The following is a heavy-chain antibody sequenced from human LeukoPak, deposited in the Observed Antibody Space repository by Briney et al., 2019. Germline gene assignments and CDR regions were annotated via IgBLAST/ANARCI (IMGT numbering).Heavy chain of an antibody. Sequence: GGSLRLSCAASGFTFSSYWMSWVRQAPGKGLEWVANIKQDGSEKYYVDSVKGRFTTSRDNAKNSLYLQMNSLRAEDTAVYYCARDIDPFMYYDSSGYYYWGQGTLVTVSS. CDR3: ARDIDPFMYYDSSGYYY. CDR1: GFTFSSYW. V-gene: IGHV3-7*01. D-gene: IGHD3-22*01. CDR2: IKQDGSEK. J-gene: IGHJ4*02.